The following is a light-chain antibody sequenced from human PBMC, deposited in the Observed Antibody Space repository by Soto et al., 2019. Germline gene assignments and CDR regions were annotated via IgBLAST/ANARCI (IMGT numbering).Light chain of an antibody. CDR1: SSDVGSYNL. CDR3: CSYAGSTTFVV. CDR2: EGS. Sequence: QSALTQPASVSGSPGQSITISCTGTSSDVGSYNLASWYQQHPGKAPKLMIYEGSTRPSGVSNRFSGSKSGNTASLTISGLQAEDEADYYCCSYAGSTTFVVFGGGTKLTVL. V-gene: IGLV2-23*03. J-gene: IGLJ2*01.